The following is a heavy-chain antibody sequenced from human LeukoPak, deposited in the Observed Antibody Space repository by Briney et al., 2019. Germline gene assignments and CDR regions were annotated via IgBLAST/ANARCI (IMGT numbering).Heavy chain of an antibody. V-gene: IGHV4-39*07. Sequence: KPSETLSLTCTVSGGSISSGDYYWSWIRQPPGKGLEWIGSIYYSGSTYYNPSLKSRVTISVDTSKNQFSLKLSSVTAADTAVYYCAVLWFGETGGSWFDPWGQGTLVTVSS. CDR3: AVLWFGETGGSWFDP. D-gene: IGHD3-10*01. J-gene: IGHJ5*02. CDR2: IYYSGST. CDR1: GGSISSGDYY.